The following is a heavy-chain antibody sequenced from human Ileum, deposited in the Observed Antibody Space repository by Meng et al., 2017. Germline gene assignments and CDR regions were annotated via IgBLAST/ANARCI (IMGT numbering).Heavy chain of an antibody. V-gene: IGHV6-1*01. CDR1: GGSVSSNIAA. Sequence: QVNLPQSGPGLVHPSQTLSPTWAVSGGSVSSNIAAWNWIRQSPLRGLEWLGRTYYRSKWYSEYAVSVKSRISITPDTSKNQFSLQMNSVTPEDTAVYYCASGSGSLDYWGPGTLVTVSS. J-gene: IGHJ4*02. CDR3: ASGSGSLDY. D-gene: IGHD3-3*01. CDR2: TYYRSKWYS.